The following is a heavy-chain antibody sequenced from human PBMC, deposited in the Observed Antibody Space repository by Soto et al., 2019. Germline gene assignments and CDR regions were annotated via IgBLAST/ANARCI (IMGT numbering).Heavy chain of an antibody. CDR3: ARTPRIAARRSYYYYMDV. J-gene: IGHJ6*03. Sequence: GSGPTLVNPTQTLTLTCTFSGFSLSTSGMCASWIRQPPGKALEWLARIDWDDDKYYSTSLKTRLTISKDTSKNQVVLTMTNMDPVDTATYYCARTPRIAARRSYYYYMDVWGKGTTVTVSS. CDR2: IDWDDDK. D-gene: IGHD6-6*01. CDR1: GFSLSTSGMC. V-gene: IGHV2-70*11.